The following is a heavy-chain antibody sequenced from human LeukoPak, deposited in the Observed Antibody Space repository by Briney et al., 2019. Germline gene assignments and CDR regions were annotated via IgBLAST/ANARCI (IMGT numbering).Heavy chain of an antibody. D-gene: IGHD1-1*01. CDR1: GPSISSGSYY. CDR3: ARDISRWNELDS. CDR2: ISASGTT. Sequence: SETLSLTCTVSGPSISSGSYYRTWIRQPAGKGLEWVGRISASGTTDYNPSLKSRVTISVGTSKNQFSLKLSSVTAADTAVYYCARDISRWNELDSWGQGTVVTVSS. J-gene: IGHJ4*02. V-gene: IGHV4-61*02.